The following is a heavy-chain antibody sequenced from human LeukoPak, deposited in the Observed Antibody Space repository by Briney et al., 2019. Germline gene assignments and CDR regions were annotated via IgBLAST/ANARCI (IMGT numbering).Heavy chain of an antibody. D-gene: IGHD1-26*01. J-gene: IGHJ3*01. CDR1: GFAVSSNY. CDR3: ARGGRAGWSGTYEDSFDV. CDR2: IYSGGNT. V-gene: IGHV3-53*01. Sequence: PGGSLRLSCAASGFAVSSNYISWVRQAPGKGLEWVSVIYSGGNTYYADSVKGRFTISRDNYKSTLYLQMNSLRADDTAVYYCARGGRAGWSGTYEDSFDVWGQGTMVTVSS.